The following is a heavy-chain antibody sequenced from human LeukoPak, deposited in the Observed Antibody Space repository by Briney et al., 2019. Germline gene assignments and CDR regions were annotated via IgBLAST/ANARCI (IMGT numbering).Heavy chain of an antibody. Sequence: PGGSLRLSCAASGFTFSDYYMSWIRQAPGKGLEWVSCISSSGSTIYYADSVKGRFTISRDDAKNSLYLQMNSLRAEDTAVYYCAVLEYSSSWGGMDVWGQGTTVTVSS. CDR1: GFTFSDYY. J-gene: IGHJ6*02. V-gene: IGHV3-11*01. D-gene: IGHD6-13*01. CDR2: ISSSGSTI. CDR3: AVLEYSSSWGGMDV.